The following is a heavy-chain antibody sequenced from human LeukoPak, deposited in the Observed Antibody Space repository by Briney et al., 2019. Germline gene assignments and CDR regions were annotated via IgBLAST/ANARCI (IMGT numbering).Heavy chain of an antibody. J-gene: IGHJ4*02. V-gene: IGHV3-53*01. CDR2: IYSGGST. Sequence: GGSLRLSCAASGFTVSSNYMSWVRQAPGKGLEWVSVIYSGGSTYYADSVKGRFTISRDNSKNTLYLQMNSLRAEDTAVYYCARASSHCSSASCYIGYWGQGTLVTVSS. CDR1: GFTVSSNY. D-gene: IGHD2-2*01. CDR3: ARASSHCSSASCYIGY.